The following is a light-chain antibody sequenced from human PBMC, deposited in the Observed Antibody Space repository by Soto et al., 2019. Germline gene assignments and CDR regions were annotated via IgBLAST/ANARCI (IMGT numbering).Light chain of an antibody. J-gene: IGKJ4*01. CDR2: DAT. CDR1: QSVGVY. CDR3: QQRDIWPPLT. V-gene: IGKV3-11*01. Sequence: VLTQSPATLSPSPGERATLFCKASQSVGVYMGWFQQKPGQAPRVLIYDATNRAGGVPARFSGSGSGTDFTLTISSLEAADSAVYYCQQRDIWPPLTFGGGTKLEIK.